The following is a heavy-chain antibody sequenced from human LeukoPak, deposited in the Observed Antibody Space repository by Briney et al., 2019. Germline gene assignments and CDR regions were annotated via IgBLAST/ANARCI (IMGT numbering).Heavy chain of an antibody. D-gene: IGHD6-13*01. CDR2: ISAYNGNT. CDR1: GYTFTSYG. Sequence: ALVKVSCKASGYTFTSYGISRVRQAPGQGLEWMGWISAYNGNTNYAQKLQGRVTMTTDTSTSTDYMELRSLRSDDTAVYYCARVGDSSSWYTNAFDIWGQGTMVTVSS. J-gene: IGHJ3*02. CDR3: ARVGDSSSWYTNAFDI. V-gene: IGHV1-18*01.